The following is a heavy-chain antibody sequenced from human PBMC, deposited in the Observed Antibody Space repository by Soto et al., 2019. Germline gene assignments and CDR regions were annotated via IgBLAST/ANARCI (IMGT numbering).Heavy chain of an antibody. D-gene: IGHD5-18*01. CDR3: ASPRRGYSYGCLDY. CDR1: GFALSSYE. CDR2: ISVSGDTI. J-gene: IGHJ4*02. Sequence: VQLVESGGGLVQPGGSLRLSCAASGFALSSYEMNWVRQAPGKGLEWVSYISVSGDTIYYADSVKGRFTISRDNAKKSPFLQMNSLRAEDTAVYYCASPRRGYSYGCLDYWGQGTLVTVS. V-gene: IGHV3-48*03.